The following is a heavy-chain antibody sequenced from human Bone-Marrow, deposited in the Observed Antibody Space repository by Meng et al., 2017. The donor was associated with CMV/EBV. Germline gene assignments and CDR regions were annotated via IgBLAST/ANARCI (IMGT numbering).Heavy chain of an antibody. CDR2: ISYDGSNK. Sequence: GESLKISCAASGFTFSSYAMHWVRQAPGKGLEWVAVISYDGSNKYYADSVKGRFTISRDNAKNSLYLQMNSLGAEDTAVYYCVSHMGGYLRGDYWGQGTRVTVSS. J-gene: IGHJ4*02. V-gene: IGHV3-30-3*01. CDR3: VSHMGGYLRGDY. D-gene: IGHD1-26*01. CDR1: GFTFSSYA.